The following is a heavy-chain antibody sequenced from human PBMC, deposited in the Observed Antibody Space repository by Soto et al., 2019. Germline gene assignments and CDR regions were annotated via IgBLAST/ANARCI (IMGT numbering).Heavy chain of an antibody. D-gene: IGHD6-13*01. J-gene: IGHJ4*02. V-gene: IGHV1-46*01. CDR2: INPSGGST. CDR3: AREQHGEGQSSSAPRDY. CDR1: GYTFTSYY. Sequence: ASVKVSCKASGYTFTSYYMHWVRQAPGQGLEWMGIINPSGGSTSYAQKFQGRVTMTRDTSTSTVCMELSSLRSEDTAVYYCAREQHGEGQSSSAPRDYWGQGTLGSVSS.